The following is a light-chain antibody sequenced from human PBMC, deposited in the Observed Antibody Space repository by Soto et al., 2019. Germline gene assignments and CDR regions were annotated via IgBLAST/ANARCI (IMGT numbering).Light chain of an antibody. Sequence: QSVLTQPASVSGSPGQSITISFAGTSGDVGGHDYVSWYQQHPGRAPKLIMSEVTNRPSGVSDRFSGSKSGNTASLTISGLQAEDEADYYCSSYRSSSAPYVFGSGTKVTVL. CDR3: SSYRSSSAPYV. J-gene: IGLJ1*01. CDR1: SGDVGGHDY. V-gene: IGLV2-14*01. CDR2: EVT.